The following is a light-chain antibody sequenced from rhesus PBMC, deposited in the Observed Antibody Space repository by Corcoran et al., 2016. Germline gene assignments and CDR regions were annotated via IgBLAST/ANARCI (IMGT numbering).Light chain of an antibody. CDR2: RAS. J-gene: IGKJ3*01. Sequence: DIQMTQSPASLSASVGDRVTIACRASDNVQNFLNWWQQHPGKAPKLLVFRASSLHGGVPSRFSGSGSGTDVPFTISSLQPEEFATYYCQHGDGAPVTFGPGTKRDIK. CDR3: QHGDGAPVT. CDR1: DNVQNF. V-gene: IGKV1-74*01.